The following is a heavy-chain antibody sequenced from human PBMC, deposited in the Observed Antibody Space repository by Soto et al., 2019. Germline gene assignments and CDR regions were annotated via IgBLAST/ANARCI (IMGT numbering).Heavy chain of an antibody. CDR3: ARAPPSRI. J-gene: IGHJ4*02. Sequence: QVQLMQSGAEVQKPGSSVKVSCKVSGGSFSSFAISWVRQAPGQGLEWMGGIIPALGSANYAQKFRDRLTITAYESSATVFMELSSLRSEDTAVYFCARAPPSRIWGQGTLVSVSS. CDR2: IIPALGSA. CDR1: GGSFSSFA. V-gene: IGHV1-69*01.